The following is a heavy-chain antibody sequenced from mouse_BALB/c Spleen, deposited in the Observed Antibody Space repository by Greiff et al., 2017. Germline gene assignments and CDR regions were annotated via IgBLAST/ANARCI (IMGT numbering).Heavy chain of an antibody. D-gene: IGHD4-1*01. CDR2: IRLKSNNYAT. CDR1: GFTFSNYW. CDR3: TLANWDVDFDY. Sequence: EVQRVESGGGLVQPGGSMKLSCVASGFTFSNYWMNWVRQSPEKGLEWVAEIRLKSNNYATHYAESVKGRFTISRDDSKSSVYLQMNNLRAEDTGIYYCTLANWDVDFDYWGQGTTLTVSS. J-gene: IGHJ2*01. V-gene: IGHV6-6*02.